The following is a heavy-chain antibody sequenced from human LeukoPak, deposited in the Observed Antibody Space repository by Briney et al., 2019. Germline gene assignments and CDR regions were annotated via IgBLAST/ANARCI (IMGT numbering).Heavy chain of an antibody. CDR1: GGSISSGSYY. CDR3: ARGVVAAAGRTFDF. J-gene: IGHJ4*02. V-gene: IGHV4-61*01. Sequence: SETLSLTCTVSGGSISSGSYYWSWIRQPPGKGLEWIGYIYYSGSTNYNPSLKSRVTISPDTSKNQFSLKLSSVTAADTAVYYRARGVVAAAGRTFDFWGQGTLVTVSS. CDR2: IYYSGST. D-gene: IGHD6-13*01.